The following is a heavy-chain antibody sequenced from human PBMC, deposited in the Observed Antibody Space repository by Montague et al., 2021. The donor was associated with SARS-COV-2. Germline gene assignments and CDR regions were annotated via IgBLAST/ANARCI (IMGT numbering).Heavy chain of an antibody. D-gene: IGHD3-10*01. V-gene: IGHV3-30*04. CDR1: GLTFSSYA. CDR3: ASLLLWFGEFRAFDY. Sequence: SLRLSCAASGLTFSSYAMHWVRQAPGKGLEWVAVISYDGSNKYYADSVKGRFTISGDNSKNTLYLQMNSLRAEDTAVYYCASLLLWFGEFRAFDYWGQGTLVTVSS. J-gene: IGHJ4*02. CDR2: ISYDGSNK.